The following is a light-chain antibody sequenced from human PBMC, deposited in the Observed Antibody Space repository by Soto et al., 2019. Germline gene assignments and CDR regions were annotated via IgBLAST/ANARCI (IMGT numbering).Light chain of an antibody. Sequence: QAVVTQPASVSGSPGQSITISCTGTSSDVGSYNLVSWYQQHPGKAPRLMIYEGTKRPSGLSNRFSGSKSGNTASLTISGLQAEDEADYYCCSYAGSTYVFGPGTKLTVL. V-gene: IGLV2-23*01. CDR3: CSYAGSTYV. CDR2: EGT. J-gene: IGLJ1*01. CDR1: SSDVGSYNL.